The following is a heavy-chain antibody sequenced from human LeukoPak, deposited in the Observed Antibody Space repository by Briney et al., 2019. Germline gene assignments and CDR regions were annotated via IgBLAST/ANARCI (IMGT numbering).Heavy chain of an antibody. CDR2: IYYSGST. V-gene: IGHV4-39*01. D-gene: IGHD6-13*01. Sequence: ASETLSLTCTVSGGSISSSSYCWGWIRQPPGKGLEWIGSIYYSGSTYYNPSLKSRVTISVDTSKNQFSLKLSSVTAADTAVYYCARHVPGAAGILRWFDPWGQGTLVTVSS. CDR1: GGSISSSSYC. J-gene: IGHJ5*02. CDR3: ARHVPGAAGILRWFDP.